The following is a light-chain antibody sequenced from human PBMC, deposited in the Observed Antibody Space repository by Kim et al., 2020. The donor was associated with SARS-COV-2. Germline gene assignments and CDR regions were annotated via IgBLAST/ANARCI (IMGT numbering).Light chain of an antibody. CDR1: SSNIRAGYG. V-gene: IGLV1-40*01. CDR2: GNS. CDR3: QSYDSSLSGSYV. J-gene: IGLJ1*01. Sequence: VTISCTGRSSNIRAGYGVHWYQQLPGTAPKLLIYGNSNRPSGVPDRFSGSKSGTSASLAITGLQAEDEADYYCQSYDSSLSGSYVFGTGTKVTVL.